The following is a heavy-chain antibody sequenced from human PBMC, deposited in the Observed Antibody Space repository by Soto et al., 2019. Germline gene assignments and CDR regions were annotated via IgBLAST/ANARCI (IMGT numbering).Heavy chain of an antibody. CDR3: AGFWSGYYIDY. V-gene: IGHV3-30*03. Sequence: GGSLRLSCAASGFTFSSYCMHWVRQAPGKGLEWVAVISYDGSNKYYADSVKGRFTISRDNSKNTLYLQMNSLRAEDTAVYYCAGFWSGYYIDYWGQGTLVTVSS. D-gene: IGHD3-3*01. CDR1: GFTFSSYC. CDR2: ISYDGSNK. J-gene: IGHJ4*02.